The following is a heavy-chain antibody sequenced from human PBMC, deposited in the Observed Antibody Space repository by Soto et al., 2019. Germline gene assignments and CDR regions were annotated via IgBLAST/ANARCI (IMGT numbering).Heavy chain of an antibody. CDR2: ISYDGSNK. J-gene: IGHJ4*02. D-gene: IGHD1-7*01. CDR3: AKSLFGVTGTTIDY. CDR1: GFTFSSYG. V-gene: IGHV3-30*18. Sequence: GGSLRLSCAASGFTFSSYGVHWVRQAPGKGLEWVAVISYDGSNKYYADSVKGRFTISRDNSKNTLYLQMNSLRAEDTAVYYCAKSLFGVTGTTIDYWGQGTLVTVSS.